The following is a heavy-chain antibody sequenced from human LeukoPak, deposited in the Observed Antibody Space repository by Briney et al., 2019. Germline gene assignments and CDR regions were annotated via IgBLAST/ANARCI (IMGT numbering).Heavy chain of an antibody. J-gene: IGHJ5*02. D-gene: IGHD3-9*01. CDR1: GYTFTSYD. Sequence: ASVKVSCKASGYTFTSYDINWVRQATGQGLEWMGWMNPNSGNTGYAQKFQGRVTITRNTSISTAYMELSSLRSGDTAVYYCARAGRYFDWFRPGFDPWGQGTLVTVSS. V-gene: IGHV1-8*03. CDR3: ARAGRYFDWFRPGFDP. CDR2: MNPNSGNT.